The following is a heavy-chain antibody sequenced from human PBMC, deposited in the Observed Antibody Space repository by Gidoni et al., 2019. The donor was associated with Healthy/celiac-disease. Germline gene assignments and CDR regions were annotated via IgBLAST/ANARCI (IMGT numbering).Heavy chain of an antibody. D-gene: IGHD6-13*01. CDR2: ISSNGGST. V-gene: IGHV3-64*02. Sequence: EVQLVESGEGLVQPGGSLRLSCAASGFTFSRYAMHWVRQAPGKGLEYVSAISSNGGSTYYADSVKGRFTISRDNSKNTLYLQMGSLRAEDMAVYYCARGRGQQLDNWYFDLWGRGTLVTVSS. CDR1: GFTFSRYA. J-gene: IGHJ2*01. CDR3: ARGRGQQLDNWYFDL.